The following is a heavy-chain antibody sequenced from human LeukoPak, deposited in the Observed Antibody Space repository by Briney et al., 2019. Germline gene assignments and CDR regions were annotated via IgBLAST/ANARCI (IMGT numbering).Heavy chain of an antibody. Sequence: PGGSLRLSCAASGFTFSSYSMNWVRQPPGKGLEWIGEISYSGTTNYNPSLGSRVTISIDTSKNQFSLRLSSVTAADTAVYFCARKYCSSTSCSYAFDFWGQGTMVTVSS. V-gene: IGHV4-34*01. CDR3: ARKYCSSTSCSYAFDF. D-gene: IGHD2-2*01. CDR1: GFTFSSYS. CDR2: ISYSGTT. J-gene: IGHJ3*01.